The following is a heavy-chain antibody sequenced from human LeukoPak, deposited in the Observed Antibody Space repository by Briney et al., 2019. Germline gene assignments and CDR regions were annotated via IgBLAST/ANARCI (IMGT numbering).Heavy chain of an antibody. V-gene: IGHV3-33*01. CDR3: ARGAGYSSAGTAFDY. CDR1: GFTFSIYG. D-gene: IGHD6-25*01. J-gene: IGHJ4*02. Sequence: GGSLRLSCAPSGFTFSIYGMHSVRHAPRKGLEWVAVIWYDGSNNYYTDSVKGRFTISRDNCKKTLYLEMNSLRAEDTAVYYCARGAGYSSAGTAFDYWGKGTLVSVSS. CDR2: IWYDGSNN.